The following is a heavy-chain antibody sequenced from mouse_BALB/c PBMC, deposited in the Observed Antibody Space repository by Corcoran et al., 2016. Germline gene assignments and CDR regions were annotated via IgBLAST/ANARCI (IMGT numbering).Heavy chain of an antibody. Sequence: EVQLQQSGPELVKPGASVKIPCKASGYTFTDYNMAWVKQSHGKSLEWIGDINPNNGGTIYNQKFKGKATLTVEKSSSTAYMELRSLTSEDTAVYYCAREYGNYFDYWGQGTTLTVSS. V-gene: IGHV1-18*01. CDR1: GYTFTDYN. CDR2: INPNNGGT. D-gene: IGHD2-10*02. J-gene: IGHJ2*01. CDR3: AREYGNYFDY.